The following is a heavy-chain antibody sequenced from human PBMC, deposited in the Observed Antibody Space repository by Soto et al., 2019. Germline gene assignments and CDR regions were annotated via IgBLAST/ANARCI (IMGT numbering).Heavy chain of an antibody. J-gene: IGHJ4*02. Sequence: SVKVSCKASGGTFSSYAISWVRQAPGQGLEWMGGIIPIFGTANYAQKFQGRVTITADESTSTAYMELSSLRSEDTAVYYCARLARDSSGYYSIDYWGQGTLVTVSS. CDR3: ARLARDSSGYYSIDY. CDR1: GGTFSSYA. V-gene: IGHV1-69*13. CDR2: IIPIFGTA. D-gene: IGHD3-22*01.